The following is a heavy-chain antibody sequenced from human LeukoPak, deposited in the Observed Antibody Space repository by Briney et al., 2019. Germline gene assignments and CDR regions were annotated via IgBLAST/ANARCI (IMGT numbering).Heavy chain of an antibody. CDR1: GFTFSSYA. D-gene: IGHD6-19*01. V-gene: IGHV3-23*01. CDR3: AKWRSENGGSSGWYGGGWFDP. Sequence: GGSLRLSCAASGFTFSSYAMSWVRQAPGKGLEWVSAISGSGGSTYYADSVKGRFTISRDNSKNTLYLQMNSLRGEDTAVYYCAKWRSENGGSSGWYGGGWFDPWGQGTLVTVSS. CDR2: ISGSGGST. J-gene: IGHJ5*02.